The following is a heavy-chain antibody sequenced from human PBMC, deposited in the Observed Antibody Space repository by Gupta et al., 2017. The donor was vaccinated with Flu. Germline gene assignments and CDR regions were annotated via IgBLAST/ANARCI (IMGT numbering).Heavy chain of an antibody. V-gene: IGHV3-7*01. J-gene: IGHJ4*02. D-gene: IGHD1-26*01. Sequence: EVQMVEYGGGLVQPGGSLRLSCEASGFTMSSYWMSWVRQAPGKGLEWVANIKQDASEKYYGDSVKGRFSISRDNAKNSHYLQMNNLRAEDTAVYYCARDSGRFYIDYWGQGTLVTVSS. CDR3: ARDSGRFYIDY. CDR2: IKQDASEK. CDR1: GFTMSSYW.